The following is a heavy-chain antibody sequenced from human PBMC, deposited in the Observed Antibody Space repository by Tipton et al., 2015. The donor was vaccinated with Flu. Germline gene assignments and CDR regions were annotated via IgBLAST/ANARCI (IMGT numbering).Heavy chain of an antibody. J-gene: IGHJ5*02. CDR3: ARGQNRRQQLVRKSSTHNWFDP. V-gene: IGHV4-38-2*02. CDR2: VHQTGST. CDR1: GDSIGSRYF. Sequence: TLSLTCSVSGDSIGSRYFWGWIRQPPGKGLEWIGNVHQTGSTYYNPSLRSRVTIAVDRPKNQFSLKLSSVTAADTAVYYCARGQNRRQQLVRKSSTHNWFDPWGQGTLVTVSS. D-gene: IGHD5-18*01.